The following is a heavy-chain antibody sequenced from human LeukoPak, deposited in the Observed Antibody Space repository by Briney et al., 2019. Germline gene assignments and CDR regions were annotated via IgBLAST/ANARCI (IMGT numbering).Heavy chain of an antibody. D-gene: IGHD3-22*01. CDR1: GYTFTSYD. V-gene: IGHV1-8*01. Sequence: ASVKVSCKASGYTFTSYDINWVRQATGQGLEWMGWMNPNSGNTGYAQKFQGRVTMTRSTPITTAYMELSSLRPEDTAVYYCASGYDSSGYQLIWGQGTMVTVSS. CDR3: ASGYDSSGYQLI. J-gene: IGHJ3*02. CDR2: MNPNSGNT.